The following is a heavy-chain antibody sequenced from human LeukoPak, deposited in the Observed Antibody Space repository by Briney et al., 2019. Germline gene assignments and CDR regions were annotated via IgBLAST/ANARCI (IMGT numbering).Heavy chain of an antibody. CDR2: ISGSSDTI. D-gene: IGHD7-27*01. V-gene: IGHV3-11*01. CDR1: KFIFSDYY. CDR3: ARAWGSADY. Sequence: PGGSLRLSCAASKFIFSDYYMSWIRQAPGKGLEWVSYISGSSDTIYYADSVKGRFTISRDNARNSLYLQMNSLRAEDTAVYYCARAWGSADYWGQGTLVTVSS. J-gene: IGHJ4*02.